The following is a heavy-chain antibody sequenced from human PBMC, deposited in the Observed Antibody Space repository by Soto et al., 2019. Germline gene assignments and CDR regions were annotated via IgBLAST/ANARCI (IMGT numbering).Heavy chain of an antibody. CDR2: IYYSGST. D-gene: IGHD3-3*01. V-gene: IGHV4-39*01. J-gene: IGHJ4*02. CDR1: GGSISSSSYY. CDR3: ARHGEDDFDY. Sequence: SETLSLTCTVSGGSISSSSYYWGWIRQPPGKGLEWIGSIYYSGSTYYNPSLKSRVTISVDTSKNQFSLKLSSVTAADTAVYYCARHGEDDFDYWGQGTLVTVSS.